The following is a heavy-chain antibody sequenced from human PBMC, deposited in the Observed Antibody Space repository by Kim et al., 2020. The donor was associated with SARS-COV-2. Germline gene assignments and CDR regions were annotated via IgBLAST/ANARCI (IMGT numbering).Heavy chain of an antibody. J-gene: IGHJ6*02. D-gene: IGHD6-13*01. Sequence: GGSLRLSCAASGFTFSSYWMSWVRQAPGKGLEWVANIKQDGSEKYYVDSVKGRFTISRDNAKNSLYLQMNSLRAEDTAVYYCARDMAAAGTTAYYYYGMDVWGQGTTVTVPS. CDR2: IKQDGSEK. V-gene: IGHV3-7*03. CDR3: ARDMAAAGTTAYYYYGMDV. CDR1: GFTFSSYW.